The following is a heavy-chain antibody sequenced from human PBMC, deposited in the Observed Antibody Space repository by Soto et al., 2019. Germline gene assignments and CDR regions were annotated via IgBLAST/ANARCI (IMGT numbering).Heavy chain of an antibody. V-gene: IGHV3-13*04. CDR2: IGTAGDT. J-gene: IGHJ4*02. D-gene: IGHD3-22*01. Sequence: EVQLVESGGGLVQPGGSLRLSCAASGFTFSSYDMHWVRQPTGKGLEWVSAIGTAGDTYYPGSVKGRFTISRENAKNSLYLQMNSLRVGDTAVYYCARRYYDSSGVDYWGQGTLVTVSS. CDR1: GFTFSSYD. CDR3: ARRYYDSSGVDY.